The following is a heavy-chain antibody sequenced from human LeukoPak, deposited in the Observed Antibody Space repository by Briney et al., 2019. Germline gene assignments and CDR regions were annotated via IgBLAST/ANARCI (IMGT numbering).Heavy chain of an antibody. CDR3: ARGRIVVVVAATPRLYGMDV. Sequence: SETLSLTCAVYVGSFSVYYWSWIRHPPGKGLEWIGEINHRGGTNYNPSIKSRVTISVDTSKNQFSLKLSSVTAADTAVYYCARGRIVVVVAATPRLYGMDVWGKGTTVTVSS. J-gene: IGHJ6*04. CDR2: INHRGGT. CDR1: VGSFSVYY. D-gene: IGHD2-15*01. V-gene: IGHV4-34*01.